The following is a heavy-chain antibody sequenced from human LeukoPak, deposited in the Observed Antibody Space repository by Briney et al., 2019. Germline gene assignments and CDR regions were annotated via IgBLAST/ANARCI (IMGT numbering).Heavy chain of an antibody. J-gene: IGHJ4*02. Sequence: SQTRSLTCTVAGASISTGGSGWGWIRQHQGKGLEGSGYIYFRGGTYYNPSLKRRVTMSVDTSKHQCCRKLSSVTAADAAVYYCARVLIFGGDYAKPWRTFVYWGQGTLVTVSS. CDR2: IYFRGGT. V-gene: IGHV4-31*03. CDR1: GASISTGGSG. D-gene: IGHD3/OR15-3a*01. CDR3: ARVLIFGGDYAKPWRTFVY.